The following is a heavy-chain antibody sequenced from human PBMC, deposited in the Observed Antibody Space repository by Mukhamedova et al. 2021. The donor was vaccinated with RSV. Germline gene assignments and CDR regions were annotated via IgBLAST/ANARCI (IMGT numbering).Heavy chain of an antibody. CDR3: ARGPYIAVAWYVDY. D-gene: IGHD6-19*01. J-gene: IGHJ4*02. Sequence: QWYQRRVTITADESTSTAYMELSSLRSEDTAVYYCARGPYIAVAWYVDYWGQGTLVTVSS. V-gene: IGHV1-69*01.